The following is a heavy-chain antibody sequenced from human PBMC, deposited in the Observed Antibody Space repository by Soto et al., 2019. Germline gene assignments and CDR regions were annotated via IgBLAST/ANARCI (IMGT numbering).Heavy chain of an antibody. V-gene: IGHV4-59*08. Sequence: SETLSLTCSVSGGSISDYYWSWIRQPPGKGLEWIGYFYYSENTNYNPSLKSRVTISVDTSKNQFSLKLSSVTAADTAVYYCARRGCSSTSCYHDYWGQATLVTVS. D-gene: IGHD2-2*01. J-gene: IGHJ4*02. CDR3: ARRGCSSTSCYHDY. CDR1: GGSISDYY. CDR2: FYYSENT.